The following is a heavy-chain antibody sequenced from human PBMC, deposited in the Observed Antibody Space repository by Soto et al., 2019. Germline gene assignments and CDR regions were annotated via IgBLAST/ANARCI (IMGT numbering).Heavy chain of an antibody. Sequence: SVKVSCKASGGTFSSYTISWVRQAPGQGLEWMGRIIPILGIANYAQKFQGRVTITADKSTSTAYMELSSLRSEDTAVYYCARVSGEGSYSHYWGQGTLVTVSS. D-gene: IGHD3-10*01. CDR1: GGTFSSYT. CDR3: ARVSGEGSYSHY. CDR2: IIPILGIA. V-gene: IGHV1-69*02. J-gene: IGHJ4*02.